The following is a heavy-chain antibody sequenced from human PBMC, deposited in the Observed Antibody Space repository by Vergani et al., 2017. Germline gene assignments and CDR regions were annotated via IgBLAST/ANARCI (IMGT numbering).Heavy chain of an antibody. Sequence: QVQLQESGPGLVKSSETLSLTCSVSGGSISSSSYYWGWIRQPPGKGLEWIGSIYYSGSTYYNPSLKSRVTISVDTSKNQFSLKLSSVTAADTAVYYCARYKSNTAMVTAIYFDYWGQGTLVTVSS. CDR2: IYYSGST. CDR1: GGSISSSSYY. CDR3: ARYKSNTAMVTAIYFDY. J-gene: IGHJ4*02. D-gene: IGHD5-18*01. V-gene: IGHV4-39*01.